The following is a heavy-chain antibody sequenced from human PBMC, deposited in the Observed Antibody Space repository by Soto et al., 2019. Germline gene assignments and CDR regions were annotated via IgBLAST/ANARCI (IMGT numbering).Heavy chain of an antibody. D-gene: IGHD3-16*01. Sequence: GSLRLSCAASGFTFSSYSMNWVRQAPGKGLEWVSSISSSSSYIYYADSVKGRFTISRDNAKNSLYLQMNSLRAEDTAVYYCARGVVTGYYVDVWGKGTMVTVSS. V-gene: IGHV3-21*01. CDR3: ARGVVTGYYVDV. J-gene: IGHJ6*03. CDR1: GFTFSSYS. CDR2: ISSSSSYI.